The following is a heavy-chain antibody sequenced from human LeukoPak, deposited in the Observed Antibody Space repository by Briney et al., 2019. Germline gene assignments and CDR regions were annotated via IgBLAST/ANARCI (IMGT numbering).Heavy chain of an antibody. Sequence: GGSLRLSCAASGFTFSSYDMHWVRQATGKGLEWVSAIGTAGDPYYPGSVKGRFTISRENAKNSLYPQMNSLRAGDTAVYYCARGLGGPPYYYYYGMDVWGKGTTVTVSS. J-gene: IGHJ6*04. D-gene: IGHD3-16*01. CDR1: GFTFSSYD. V-gene: IGHV3-13*05. CDR2: IGTAGDP. CDR3: ARGLGGPPYYYYYGMDV.